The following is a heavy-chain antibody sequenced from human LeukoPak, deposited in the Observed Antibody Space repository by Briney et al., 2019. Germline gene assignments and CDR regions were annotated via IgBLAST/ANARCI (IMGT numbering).Heavy chain of an antibody. J-gene: IGHJ4*02. CDR1: GFTFSSYA. CDR2: ISGDGGDT. Sequence: GGSLRLSCAASGFTFSSYAMNLARQAPGKGLEWVSTISGDGGDTHYADSVRGRFTISRANSKNTLFMQMNSLRAEDTAVYYFGKSGSGVWDYFEYWGQGTLVTASS. V-gene: IGHV3-23*01. CDR3: GKSGSGVWDYFEY. D-gene: IGHD2-15*01.